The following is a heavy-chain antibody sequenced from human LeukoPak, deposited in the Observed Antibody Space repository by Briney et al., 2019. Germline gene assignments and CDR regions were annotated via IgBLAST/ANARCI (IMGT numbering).Heavy chain of an antibody. Sequence: ASVKVSCKASGGTFSSYAISWVRQAPGQGLEWMGGFDPEDGETIYAQKFQGRVTMTEDTSTDTAYMELSSLRSEDTAVYYCATVRYCSSTSCYTGQGNWFDPWGQGTLVTVSS. V-gene: IGHV1-24*01. CDR2: FDPEDGET. CDR1: GGTFSSYA. CDR3: ATVRYCSSTSCYTGQGNWFDP. D-gene: IGHD2-2*02. J-gene: IGHJ5*02.